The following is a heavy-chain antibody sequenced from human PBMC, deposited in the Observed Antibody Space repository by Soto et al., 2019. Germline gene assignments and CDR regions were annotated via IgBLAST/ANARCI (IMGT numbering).Heavy chain of an antibody. J-gene: IGHJ5*02. CDR1: GYTFTRYG. V-gene: IGHV1-18*01. D-gene: IGHD3-10*01. CDR3: ARFYYYGSGSYTAVNWFDP. Sequence: QVQLVQSGAEVKKPGASVKVSCKASGYTFTRYGLSWVRQAPGQGLEWMGWISVYNGKTNYAQKLQGRVTITTDTSTSPAYMELRSLRSDDTAVYYCARFYYYGSGSYTAVNWFDPWGQGTLVTVSS. CDR2: ISVYNGKT.